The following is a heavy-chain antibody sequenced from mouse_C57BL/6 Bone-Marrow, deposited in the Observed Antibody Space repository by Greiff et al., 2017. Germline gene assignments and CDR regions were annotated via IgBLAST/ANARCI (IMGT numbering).Heavy chain of an antibody. CDR1: EYEFPSHD. CDR3: ASYDYGAMDY. CDR2: INSDGGST. J-gene: IGHJ4*01. Sequence: EVQGVESGGGFVQPGASLKLSCESNEYEFPSHDMSWVRKTPEKRLELVAAINSDGGSTYYPDTMERRFIISRDNTKKTLYLQMSSLRSEDTALYYCASYDYGAMDYWGQGTSVTVSS. V-gene: IGHV5-2*01. D-gene: IGHD2-4*01.